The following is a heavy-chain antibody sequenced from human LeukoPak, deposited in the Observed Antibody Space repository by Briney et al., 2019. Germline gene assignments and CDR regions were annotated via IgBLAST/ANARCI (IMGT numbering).Heavy chain of an antibody. Sequence: HPGGSLRLSCAASGFIVSSSYMGWVRQASGKGLEWVSYIYSDGRTFYADSVKGRFTTSRDSSKNTLYFQMNSLRAEDTAVYYCARAFDHHFDYWGQGTLVTVSS. D-gene: IGHD3-16*01. V-gene: IGHV3-53*01. CDR2: IYSDGRT. J-gene: IGHJ4*02. CDR1: GFIVSSSY. CDR3: ARAFDHHFDY.